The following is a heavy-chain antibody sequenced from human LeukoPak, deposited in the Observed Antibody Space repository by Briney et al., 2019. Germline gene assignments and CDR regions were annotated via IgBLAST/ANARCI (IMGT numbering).Heavy chain of an antibody. CDR3: ASLGSNDY. D-gene: IGHD2-15*01. CDR2: VYINRNI. CDR1: GDSISSGSYY. J-gene: IGHJ4*02. Sequence: SETLSLTCTVSGDSISSGSYYWNWIRQPAGRGLEWIGRVYINRNINYNPCLKSRVTISADTSKNQFSLQLTSVTAADTAVYYCASLGSNDYWGQGTLVTVSS. V-gene: IGHV4-61*02.